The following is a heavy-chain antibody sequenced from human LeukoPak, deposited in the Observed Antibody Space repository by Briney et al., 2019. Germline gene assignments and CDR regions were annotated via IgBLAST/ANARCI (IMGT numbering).Heavy chain of an antibody. CDR2: IYYSGST. V-gene: IGHV4-59*01. CDR3: ARDSTGVTTVTSNWFDP. J-gene: IGHJ5*02. Sequence: SETLSLTCTVSGGSISSYYWSWIRQPPGKGLEWIGYIYYSGSTNYNPSLKSRVTISVDTSKNQFSLKLSSVTAADTAVYYCARDSTGVTTVTSNWFDPWGLGTLVTVSS. D-gene: IGHD4-17*01. CDR1: GGSISSYY.